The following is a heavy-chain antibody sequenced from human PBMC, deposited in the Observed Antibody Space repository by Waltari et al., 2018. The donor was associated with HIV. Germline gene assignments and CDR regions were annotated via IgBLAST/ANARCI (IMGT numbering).Heavy chain of an antibody. CDR1: GFSFCSYN. V-gene: IGHV3-48*02. D-gene: IGHD5-12*01. CDR2: ISNSGSAI. Sequence: EVQLVESVGGLLQPGGSVRLSFSASGFSFCSYNMHWFRPAPGRGLEWLSSISNSGSAIYYADSVKGRFTISRDNAKNSLYLQMNSLRDEDTAVYYCARDLVAPGNFFDYWGQGTLVTVSS. CDR3: ARDLVAPGNFFDY. J-gene: IGHJ4*02.